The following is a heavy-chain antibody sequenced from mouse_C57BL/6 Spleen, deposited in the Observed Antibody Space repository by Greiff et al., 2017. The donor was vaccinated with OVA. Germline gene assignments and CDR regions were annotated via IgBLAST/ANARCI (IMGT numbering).Heavy chain of an antibody. D-gene: IGHD2-5*01. CDR3: ARYYSNYERGFDY. CDR2: IHPNSGST. Sequence: QVQLQQSGAELVKPGASVKLSCKASGYTFTSYWMHWVKQRPGQGLEWIGMIHPNSGSTNYNEKFKSKATLTVDKSSSTAYMQLSSLTSEDSAVYYCARYYSNYERGFDYWGQGTTLTVSS. V-gene: IGHV1-64*01. CDR1: GYTFTSYW. J-gene: IGHJ2*01.